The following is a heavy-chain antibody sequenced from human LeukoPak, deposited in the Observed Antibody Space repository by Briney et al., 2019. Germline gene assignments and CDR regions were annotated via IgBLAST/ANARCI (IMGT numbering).Heavy chain of an antibody. V-gene: IGHV1-69*04. CDR2: IIPLLRTA. CDR3: ARGKGFVGHFDF. J-gene: IGHJ4*02. D-gene: IGHD3-3*01. Sequence: ASVKVSCKASGGTFSSNAVSWVRQAPGQGLEWMGRIIPLLRTAECAQKFQDRVTITADKSTSTAYMELSSLRSEDTAVYYCARGKGFVGHFDFWGQGTLVTVSS. CDR1: GGTFSSNA.